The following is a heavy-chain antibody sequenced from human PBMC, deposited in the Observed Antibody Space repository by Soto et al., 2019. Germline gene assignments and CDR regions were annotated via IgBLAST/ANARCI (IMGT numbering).Heavy chain of an antibody. V-gene: IGHV4-34*01. CDR3: ARGRQGSSWYWEDYYYYGMDV. CDR1: CGSFSGYY. D-gene: IGHD6-13*01. J-gene: IGHJ6*02. Sequence: AETLSLASSVYCGSFSGYYWSLIRHAPGNGVGVIGEINHSGSTNYNPSLKSRVTISVDTSKNQFSLKLSSVTAADTAVYYCARGRQGSSWYWEDYYYYGMDVWGQGTTVTVSS. CDR2: INHSGST.